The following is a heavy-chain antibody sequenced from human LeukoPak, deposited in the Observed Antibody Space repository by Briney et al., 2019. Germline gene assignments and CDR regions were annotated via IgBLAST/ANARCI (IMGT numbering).Heavy chain of an antibody. V-gene: IGHV1-69*05. CDR1: GGTFSSYA. CDR3: GTRYYGSGADY. D-gene: IGHD3-10*01. Sequence: SVKVSCKASGGTFSSYAISWVRQAPGQGLEWMGRIIPIFGTANYAQKFQGRVTITTDESTSTAYMELSSLRSEDTAVFYCGTRYYGSGADYWGQGTLVTVSS. J-gene: IGHJ4*02. CDR2: IIPIFGTA.